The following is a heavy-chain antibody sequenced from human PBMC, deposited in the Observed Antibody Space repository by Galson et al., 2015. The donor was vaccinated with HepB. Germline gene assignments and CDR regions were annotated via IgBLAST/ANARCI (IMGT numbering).Heavy chain of an antibody. CDR2: INAGNGNT. Sequence: VKVSCKASGYTFTSYAMHWVRQAPGQRLEWMGWINAGNGNTKYSQKFQGRVTITRDTSASTAYMELSSLRSEDTAVYYCARDWRARYCSGGSCSLVLDYWGQGTLVTVSS. V-gene: IGHV1-3*01. J-gene: IGHJ4*02. CDR3: ARDWRARYCSGGSCSLVLDY. CDR1: GYTFTSYA. D-gene: IGHD2-15*01.